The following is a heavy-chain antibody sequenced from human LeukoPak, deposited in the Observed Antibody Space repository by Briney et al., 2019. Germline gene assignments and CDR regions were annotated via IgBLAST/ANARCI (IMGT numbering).Heavy chain of an antibody. J-gene: IGHJ4*02. Sequence: GGSLRLSCAASGFTFSSYGMHWVRQAPGKGLEWVAFIRYDGSNKYYADSVKGRFTISRDNSKNTLYLQMNSLRAEDTAVYYCAKDLSELPRGRTWFDYWGQGTLVTVSS. V-gene: IGHV3-30*02. CDR2: IRYDGSNK. CDR3: AKDLSELPRGRTWFDY. CDR1: GFTFSSYG. D-gene: IGHD1-26*01.